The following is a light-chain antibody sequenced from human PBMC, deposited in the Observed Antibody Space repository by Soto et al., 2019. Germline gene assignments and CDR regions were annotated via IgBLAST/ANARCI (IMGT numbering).Light chain of an antibody. CDR1: SSDVGGYKY. Sequence: QSALTQPPSASGSPGQSVTISCTGTSSDVGGYKYVSWYQQHPGKAPKLMIYEVSKRSSGVPDRFSASKSGNTASLTVSGLQPEDEADYYCSSYAGSNNLIFGGGTKLTVL. CDR2: EVS. CDR3: SSYAGSNNLI. V-gene: IGLV2-8*01. J-gene: IGLJ2*01.